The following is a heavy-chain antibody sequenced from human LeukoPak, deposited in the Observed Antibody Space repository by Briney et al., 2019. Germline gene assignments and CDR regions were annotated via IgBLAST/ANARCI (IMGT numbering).Heavy chain of an antibody. CDR3: ARDGRDGYNWCDY. J-gene: IGHJ4*02. CDR1: GFTFSSYA. Sequence: PGGSLRLSCAASGFTFSSYAMSWVRQAPGKGLEWVSAISGSGGSTYYADSVKGRFTISRDNSKNTLYLQMNSLRAEDTAVYYCARDGRDGYNWCDYWGQGTLVTVSS. CDR2: ISGSGGST. V-gene: IGHV3-23*01. D-gene: IGHD5-24*01.